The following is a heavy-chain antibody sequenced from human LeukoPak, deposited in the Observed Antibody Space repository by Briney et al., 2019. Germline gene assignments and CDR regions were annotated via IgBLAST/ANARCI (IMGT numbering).Heavy chain of an antibody. J-gene: IGHJ4*02. Sequence: PSETLSLTCTVSGGSISSGGYYWSWIRQHPGKGLEWFGYIYYSGSTYSNPSLKSRVTVSVDTSKNQFSLKLSSVTAADTAVYYCARTIFGVFQYFDYWGQRALGTVSS. V-gene: IGHV4-31*03. CDR2: IYYSGST. CDR3: ARTIFGVFQYFDY. D-gene: IGHD3-3*01. CDR1: GGSISSGGYY.